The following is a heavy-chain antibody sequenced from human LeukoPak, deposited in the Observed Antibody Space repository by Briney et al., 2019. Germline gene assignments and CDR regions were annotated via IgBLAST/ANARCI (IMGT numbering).Heavy chain of an antibody. CDR1: GFIFDDYA. J-gene: IGHJ6*02. D-gene: IGHD3-10*01. CDR2: ISWNSGRL. V-gene: IGHV3-9*01. CDR3: AKDIGYYGSGAYYNDPSYYYGMDV. Sequence: PGRSLRLSCAASGFIFDDYAMYWVRQAPGKGLEWVSGISWNSGRLGYADSVKGRFTISRDNAKNSLYLQMNSLRAEDTALYYCAKDIGYYGSGAYYNDPSYYYGMDVWGQGTTVTVSS.